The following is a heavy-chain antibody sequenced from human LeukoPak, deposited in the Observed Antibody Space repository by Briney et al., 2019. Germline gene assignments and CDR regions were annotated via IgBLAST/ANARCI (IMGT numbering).Heavy chain of an antibody. Sequence: SGGSLRLSCAASGFTFSSYAMSWVRQAPGKGLEWVSAISGSGGSTYYADSVKGRFTISRDNSKNTLYLQMNSLRTEDTAVYYCAKDAEDIVVVVAATLGYYGMDVWGQGTTVTASS. CDR3: AKDAEDIVVVVAATLGYYGMDV. CDR2: ISGSGGST. J-gene: IGHJ6*02. CDR1: GFTFSSYA. D-gene: IGHD2-15*01. V-gene: IGHV3-23*01.